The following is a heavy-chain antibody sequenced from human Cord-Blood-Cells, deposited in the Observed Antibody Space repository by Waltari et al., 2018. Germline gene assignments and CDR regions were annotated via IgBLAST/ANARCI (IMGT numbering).Heavy chain of an antibody. D-gene: IGHD7-27*01. CDR1: GGSFSGSY. CDR3: ARLGMGGDY. V-gene: IGHV4-34*01. CDR2: INHSGST. J-gene: IGHJ4*02. Sequence: VQLQQWGAGPLKPSATLSLTCAVYGGSFSGSYWIWSRQPPGKGLEWIGEINHSGSTNYTPSLKSRITISVDTSKIQFSLKLSSVTAADTGVYYCARLGMGGDYWGQGTLVAVSS.